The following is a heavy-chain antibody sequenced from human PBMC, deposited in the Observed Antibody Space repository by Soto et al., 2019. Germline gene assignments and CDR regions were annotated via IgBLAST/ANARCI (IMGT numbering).Heavy chain of an antibody. Sequence: PSETLSLTCTVSGGSISSISYYWGWIRQPPGQGLEWLGTIYSLGNTYYNPSLKSRVTISVDKSKSQLFLKLSSVTAPDTAVYYCARQIYDSSGYYYAYWGQGTLVTVS. J-gene: IGHJ4*02. CDR2: IYSLGNT. D-gene: IGHD3-22*01. V-gene: IGHV4-39*01. CDR1: GGSISSISYY. CDR3: ARQIYDSSGYYYAY.